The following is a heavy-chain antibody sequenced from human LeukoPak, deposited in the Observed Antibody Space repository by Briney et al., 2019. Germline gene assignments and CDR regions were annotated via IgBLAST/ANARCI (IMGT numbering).Heavy chain of an antibody. Sequence: SETLSLTCAVYGGSFSGYYWSWIRQPPGKGLEWIGEINHSGSTNYDPPLKSRVTISVDTSKNQFSLKLSSVTAADTAVYYCARAWYYYYYMDVWGKGNTVTVSS. CDR1: GGSFSGYY. V-gene: IGHV4-34*01. CDR2: INHSGST. J-gene: IGHJ6*03. CDR3: ARAWYYYYYMDV.